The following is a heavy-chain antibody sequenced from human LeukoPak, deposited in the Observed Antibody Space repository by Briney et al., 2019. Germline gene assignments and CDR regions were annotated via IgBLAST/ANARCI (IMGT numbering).Heavy chain of an antibody. J-gene: IGHJ4*02. CDR3: ARYPTYYYDSSGYY. V-gene: IGHV4-31*03. CDR1: GGSISSGGYY. Sequence: SETLSLTCTVSGGSISSGGYYWGWIRQHPGKGLEWIGYIYYSGSTYYNPSLKSRVTISVDTSKTQFSLKLSSVTAADTAVYYCARYPTYYYDSSGYYWGQGTLVTVSS. CDR2: IYYSGST. D-gene: IGHD3-22*01.